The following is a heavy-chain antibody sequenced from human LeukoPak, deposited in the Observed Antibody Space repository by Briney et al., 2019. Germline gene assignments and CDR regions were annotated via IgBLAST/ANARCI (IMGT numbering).Heavy chain of an antibody. CDR1: GYTSTGYY. J-gene: IGHJ4*02. Sequence: ASVKVSCKASGYTSTGYYMHWVRQAPGQGLEWMGWINPNSGGTNYAQKFQGRVTMTRDTSISTAYMELSRLRSDDTAVYYCARPNYYDSSGYYYVEDWTFDYWGQGTLVTVSS. V-gene: IGHV1-2*02. CDR2: INPNSGGT. D-gene: IGHD3-22*01. CDR3: ARPNYYDSSGYYYVEDWTFDY.